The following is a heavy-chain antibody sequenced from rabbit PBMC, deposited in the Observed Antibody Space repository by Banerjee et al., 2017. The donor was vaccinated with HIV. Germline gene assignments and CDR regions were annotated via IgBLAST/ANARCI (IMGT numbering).Heavy chain of an antibody. J-gene: IGHJ4*01. CDR1: GFSFSNKYV. V-gene: IGHV1S40*01. CDR3: ARYSSGGAGYGYAIFNL. CDR2: INTSSGNT. D-gene: IGHD6-1*01. Sequence: LTLTCTASGFSFSNKYVMCWVRQAPGKGLEWIACINTSSGNTVYATWAKGRFTISKTSWTTVTLQMTSLTAADTATYFCARYSSGGAGYGYAIFNLWGPGTLVTVS.